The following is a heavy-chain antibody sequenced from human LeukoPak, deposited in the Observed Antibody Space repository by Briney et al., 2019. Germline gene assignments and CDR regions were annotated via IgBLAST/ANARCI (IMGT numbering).Heavy chain of an antibody. J-gene: IGHJ5*02. CDR3: ARHEFYCSSTSCYAPPTGFDP. D-gene: IGHD2-2*01. CDR1: GYSFTSYW. CDR2: IYPRDSDA. Sequence: ESPMISRKSSGYSFTSYWIGWVRQMPRKGLEGMGIIYPRDSDARYNPSFQAQVTISADKSITTASLQWSSLKASDTAMYYCARHEFYCSSTSCYAPPTGFDPWGEGTLVTVSS. V-gene: IGHV5-51*01.